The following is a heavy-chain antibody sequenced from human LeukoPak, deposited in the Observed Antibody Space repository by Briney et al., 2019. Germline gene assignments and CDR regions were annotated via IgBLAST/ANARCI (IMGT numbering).Heavy chain of an antibody. CDR3: ARAHRGGSYYYYYMDV. D-gene: IGHD2-15*01. Sequence: PSETLSLTCTVSGGSISSYYWSWIRQPPGKGLEWIGYIYYSGSTNYNPSLKSRVTISVKTSKNQFSLKLSSVTAADTAVYYCARAHRGGSYYYYYMDVWGKGTTVTISS. CDR2: IYYSGST. J-gene: IGHJ6*03. V-gene: IGHV4-59*01. CDR1: GGSISSYY.